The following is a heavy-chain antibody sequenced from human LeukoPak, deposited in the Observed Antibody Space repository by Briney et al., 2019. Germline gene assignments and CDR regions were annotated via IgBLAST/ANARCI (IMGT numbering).Heavy chain of an antibody. CDR1: GFTFSDYY. Sequence: GGSLRLSCAASGFTFSDYYMSWIRQVPGKGLEWASYISSSGSTIYYADSVKGRFTISRDNAKNSLYLQMSSLRAEDTAVYYCASPSYSSSPTNGMDVWGQGITVTVSS. J-gene: IGHJ6*02. CDR2: ISSSGSTI. D-gene: IGHD6-13*01. CDR3: ASPSYSSSPTNGMDV. V-gene: IGHV3-11*01.